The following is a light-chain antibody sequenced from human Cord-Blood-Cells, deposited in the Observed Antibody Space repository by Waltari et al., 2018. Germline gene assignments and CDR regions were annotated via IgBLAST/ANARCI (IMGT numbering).Light chain of an antibody. CDR3: CSYAGSSTV. J-gene: IGLJ3*02. CDR1: SSDLGSYNL. Sequence: QYALTPPAPLSVSPGQLITLSCTGTSSDLGSYNLVSWYQQHPGKAPKLMIYEGSKRPSGVSNRFAGSKSGNTASLTISGLQAEDEADYYCCSYAGSSTVFGGGTKLTVL. V-gene: IGLV2-23*01. CDR2: EGS.